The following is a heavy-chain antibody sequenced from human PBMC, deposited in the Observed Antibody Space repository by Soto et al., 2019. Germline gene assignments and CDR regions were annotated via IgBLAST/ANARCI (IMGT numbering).Heavy chain of an antibody. CDR2: IDPSDTYT. D-gene: IGHD2-15*01. Sequence: GASLKISCKGSGYSFISYWISWVRQMPGKGLEWMGRIDPSDTYTNYSPSFQGNVTISAGKSISTAYVQWSSLKASDTAMYYCARVVVVVAATQHYYYYGMDVWGQGTTVTVSS. CDR1: GYSFISYW. J-gene: IGHJ6*02. V-gene: IGHV5-10-1*01. CDR3: ARVVVVVAATQHYYYYGMDV.